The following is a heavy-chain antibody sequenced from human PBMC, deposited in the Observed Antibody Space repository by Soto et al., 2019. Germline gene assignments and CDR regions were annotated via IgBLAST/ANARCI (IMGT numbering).Heavy chain of an antibody. CDR2: INHSGST. CDR1: GGSFSGYY. J-gene: IGHJ5*02. CDR3: ARSTSDYIWGSYRNWFDP. Sequence: SETLSLTCPVYGGSFSGYYWSWIRQPPGKVLEWIGEINHSGSTNYNPSLKSRVTISVDTSKNQFSLKLSSVTAADTAVYYCARSTSDYIWGSYRNWFDPWGQGTLVTVSS. V-gene: IGHV4-34*01. D-gene: IGHD3-16*02.